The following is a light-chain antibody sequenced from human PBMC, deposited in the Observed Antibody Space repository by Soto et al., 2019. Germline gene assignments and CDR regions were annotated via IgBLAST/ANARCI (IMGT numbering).Light chain of an antibody. CDR3: ASFRSGTILV. CDR1: RSDIGDSNF. J-gene: IGLJ1*01. CDR2: EVN. V-gene: IGLV2-14*01. Sequence: QSAVTQPASVSLSPGQSVTISCTGPRSDIGDSNFISWYQHSPGKAPRLLIYEVNNRPSGVSKRFSGSKAGNTASLTISGLLDDDEADYFCASFRSGTILVFGSGTKVTVL.